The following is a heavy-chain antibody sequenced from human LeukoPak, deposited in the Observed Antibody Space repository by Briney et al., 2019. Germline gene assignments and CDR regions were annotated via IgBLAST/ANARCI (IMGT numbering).Heavy chain of an antibody. Sequence: GGSLRLSCAASGFTFSSYSMNWVRQAPGKGLEWVSAISGSGGSTYYADSVKGRFTISRDNSKNTLYLQMNSLRAEDTAVYYCAKGYCSSTSCYVGLFDYWGQGTLVTVSS. D-gene: IGHD2-2*01. CDR1: GFTFSSYS. CDR2: ISGSGGST. J-gene: IGHJ4*02. V-gene: IGHV3-23*01. CDR3: AKGYCSSTSCYVGLFDY.